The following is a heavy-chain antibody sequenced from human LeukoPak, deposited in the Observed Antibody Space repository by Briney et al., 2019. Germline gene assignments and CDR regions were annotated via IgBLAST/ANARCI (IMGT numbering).Heavy chain of an antibody. CDR3: VRDGGVSGYDLLDY. V-gene: IGHV3-7*01. CDR1: GFTFSNYW. D-gene: IGHD5-12*01. Sequence: GSLILSCAASGFTFSNYWMTWVRPAPGKGLEWVAHINQDGSKEYYMDSVKARFTISRDNGKNSLSLQMNSLRAEDTAVYYCVRDGGVSGYDLLDYWGQGTLVTVSS. J-gene: IGHJ4*02. CDR2: INQDGSKE.